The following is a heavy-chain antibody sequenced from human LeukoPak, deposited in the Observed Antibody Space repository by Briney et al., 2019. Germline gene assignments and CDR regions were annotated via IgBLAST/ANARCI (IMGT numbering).Heavy chain of an antibody. J-gene: IGHJ4*02. CDR1: GGTFSSYA. CDR3: ARDPSYCGGDCV. V-gene: IGHV1-69*13. CDR2: IIPIFGTA. D-gene: IGHD2-21*01. Sequence: ASVKVSCKASGGTFSSYAISWVRQAPRQGLEWMGGIIPIFGTANYAQKFQGRVTITADESTSTAYMELSSLRSEDTAVYYCARDPSYCGGDCVWGQGTLVTVSS.